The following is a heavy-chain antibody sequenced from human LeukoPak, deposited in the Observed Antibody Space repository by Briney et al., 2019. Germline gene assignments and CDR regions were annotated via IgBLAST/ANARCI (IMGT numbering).Heavy chain of an antibody. CDR3: ARVTLRFLEWFDAFDI. D-gene: IGHD3-3*01. Sequence: GGSLRLSCAASGFTFSSYSMNWVCQAPGKGLEWVSYISSSSSTIYYADSVKGRFTISRDNAKNSLYLQMNSLRAEDTAVYYCARVTLRFLEWFDAFDIWGQGTMVTVSS. CDR1: GFTFSSYS. CDR2: ISSSSSTI. V-gene: IGHV3-48*01. J-gene: IGHJ3*02.